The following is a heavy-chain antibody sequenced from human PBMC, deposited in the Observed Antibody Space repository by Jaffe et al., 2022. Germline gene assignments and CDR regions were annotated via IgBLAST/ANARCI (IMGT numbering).Heavy chain of an antibody. CDR3: ARVPIGDYVWGSYRSDYFDY. CDR2: IIPILGIA. D-gene: IGHD3-16*02. Sequence: QVQLVQSGAEVKKPGSSVKVSCKASGGTFSSYTISWVRQAPGQGLEWMGRIIPILGIANYAQKFQGRVTITADKSTSTAYMELSSLRSEDTAVYYCARVPIGDYVWGSYRSDYFDYWGQGTLVTVSS. CDR1: GGTFSSYT. V-gene: IGHV1-69*02. J-gene: IGHJ4*02.